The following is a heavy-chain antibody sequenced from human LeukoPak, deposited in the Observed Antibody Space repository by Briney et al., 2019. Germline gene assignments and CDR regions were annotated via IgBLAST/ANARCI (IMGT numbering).Heavy chain of an antibody. D-gene: IGHD4-17*01. V-gene: IGHV7-4-1*02. Sequence: ASVKVSCKASGYTFTSYAMNWVRQAPGQGLEWMGWINTNTGNPTYAQGFTGRFVFSLDTSVSTAYLQISSLKAEDTAVYYCARERDLRVTTVTTSPGISCGYWGQGTLVTVSS. CDR2: INTNTGNP. CDR3: ARERDLRVTTVTTSPGISCGY. J-gene: IGHJ4*02. CDR1: GYTFTSYA.